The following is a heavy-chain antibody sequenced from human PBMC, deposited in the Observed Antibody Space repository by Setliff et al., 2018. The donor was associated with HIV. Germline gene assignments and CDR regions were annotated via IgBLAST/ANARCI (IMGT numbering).Heavy chain of an antibody. CDR3: ARDLYSSGWYGLYYYGMDV. D-gene: IGHD6-19*01. Sequence: SETLSLTCTVPGGAISSSSYYWGWIRQPPGKGLEWIGSIYYSGSTYYNPSLKSRVTISVDTSKNQFSLKLSTVTAADTAVYYCARDLYSSGWYGLYYYGMDVWGQGTTVTVSS. CDR1: GGAISSSSYY. J-gene: IGHJ6*02. V-gene: IGHV4-39*07. CDR2: IYYSGST.